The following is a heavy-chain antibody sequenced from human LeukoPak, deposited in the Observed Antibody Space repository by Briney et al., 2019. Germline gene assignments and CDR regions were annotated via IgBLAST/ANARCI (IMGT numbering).Heavy chain of an antibody. CDR3: AKSFSY. D-gene: IGHD2/OR15-2a*01. CDR2: IAGSGDAT. V-gene: IGHV3-23*01. CDR1: GFTFSSYA. J-gene: IGHJ4*02. Sequence: GRSLRLSCAASGFTFSSYAMHWVRQAPGKGLEWVSTIAGSGDATYYADSVKGRFTISRDNSKNTLYLQMNSLRAEDTAVYYCAKSFSYWGQGTLVTVSS.